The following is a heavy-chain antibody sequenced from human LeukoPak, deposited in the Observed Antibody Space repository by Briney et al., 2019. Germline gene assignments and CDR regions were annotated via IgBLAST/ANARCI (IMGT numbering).Heavy chain of an antibody. CDR1: GGSFSGYY. CDR2: IYYSGST. J-gene: IGHJ4*02. Sequence: SETLSLTCGVHGGSFSGYYWSWIRQPPGKGLEWIGYIYYSGSTNYNPSLKSRVTISVDTSKNQFSLKLSSVTAADTAVYYCARGTYYYGSGSYYNDDYFDYWGQGTLVTVSS. CDR3: ARGTYYYGSGSYYNDDYFDY. V-gene: IGHV4-59*01. D-gene: IGHD3-10*01.